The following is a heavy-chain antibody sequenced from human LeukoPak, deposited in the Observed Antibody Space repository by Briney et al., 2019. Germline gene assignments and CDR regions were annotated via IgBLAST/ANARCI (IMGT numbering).Heavy chain of an antibody. D-gene: IGHD6-13*01. V-gene: IGHV3-7*02. J-gene: IGHJ4*02. CDR2: IKQDGSEK. CDR3: ARHNPYSSGWYCFDD. CDR1: GFSPSRYW. Sequence: GSLRLSCAASGFSPSRYWMSWVRQAPGKGLEWVANIKQDGSEKYYVDSVKGRFTISRDNAKSSLYLQMNSLRAEDTAVYYCARHNPYSSGWYCFDDWGQGTLVNVSS.